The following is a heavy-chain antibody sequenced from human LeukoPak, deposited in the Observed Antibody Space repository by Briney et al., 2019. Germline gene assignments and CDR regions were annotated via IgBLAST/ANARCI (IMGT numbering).Heavy chain of an antibody. CDR1: GFTFSSYG. Sequence: GGSLRLSCAASGFTFSSYGMNWVRQAPGKGLEWVSYISSSGSTIYYADSVKGRCTVSRDNAKNSLYLQMNSLRAEDTAVYYCAELGITMIGGVWGKGTTVTISS. J-gene: IGHJ6*04. CDR3: AELGITMIGGV. V-gene: IGHV3-48*04. D-gene: IGHD3-10*02. CDR2: ISSSGSTI.